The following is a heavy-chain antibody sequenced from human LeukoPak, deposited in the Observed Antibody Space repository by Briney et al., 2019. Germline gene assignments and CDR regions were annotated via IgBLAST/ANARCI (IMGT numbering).Heavy chain of an antibody. J-gene: IGHJ3*02. D-gene: IGHD1/OR15-1a*01. CDR3: AKVATPNTLDALDI. CDR2: ISLSDSI. CDR1: GFTFSSYG. Sequence: GGSLRLSCAASGFTFSSYGMSWVRQAPGKGLEWVSLISLSDSIFYANSVKGRFTISRDNSKSTVHLQMDGLRVDDTAVYYCAKVATPNTLDALDIWGQGTMVTVSS. V-gene: IGHV3-23*01.